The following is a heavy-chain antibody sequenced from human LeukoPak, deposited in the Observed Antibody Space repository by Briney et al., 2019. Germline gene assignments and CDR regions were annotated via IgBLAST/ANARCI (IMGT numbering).Heavy chain of an antibody. J-gene: IGHJ5*01. V-gene: IGHV3-7*01. D-gene: IGHD3-10*01. CDR2: IKEDGSVK. CDR3: ATEGTDGRGSFGWFDS. CDR1: GFTFSDYW. Sequence: GGSLRLSCVASGFTFSDYWMTWVRQAPGKGLEGVANIKEDGSVKYYVDSVKVRFSISRDNAKTSLYLQLNSLRVEDTAVYYCATEGTDGRGSFGWFDSWGQGTLVTVSS.